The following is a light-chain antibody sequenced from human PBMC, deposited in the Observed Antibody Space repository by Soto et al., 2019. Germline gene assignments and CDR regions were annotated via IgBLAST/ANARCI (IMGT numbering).Light chain of an antibody. CDR2: KTS. Sequence: DIQMTQSPSSLSASVGDRVTITCRASQNIGVWLAWYQQRPGTGPKILIYKTSTLENGVPSRFTGRAGGTEFTLTISSLQPEDSATYYCQQYHPHSPSFTFGQGTKIEIK. J-gene: IGKJ2*01. CDR3: QQYHPHSPSFT. CDR1: QNIGVW. V-gene: IGKV1-5*03.